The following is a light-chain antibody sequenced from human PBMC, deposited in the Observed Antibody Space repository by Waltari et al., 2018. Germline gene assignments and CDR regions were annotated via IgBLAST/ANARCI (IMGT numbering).Light chain of an antibody. V-gene: IGKV3-15*01. CDR3: QQYNRWPPIT. CDR2: DAS. J-gene: IGKJ5*01. Sequence: EVVMTQSPATLSVSPGGRATLSCRASQSIATNLAWYQQRRGQAPRLLIFDASTRATSISGRFSGSGSGTEFTLTLSSLQSEDSAVYYCQQYNRWPPITFGQGTRLEIK. CDR1: QSIATN.